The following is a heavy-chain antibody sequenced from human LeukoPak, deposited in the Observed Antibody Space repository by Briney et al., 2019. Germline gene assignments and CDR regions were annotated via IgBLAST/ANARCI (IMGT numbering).Heavy chain of an antibody. CDR3: AFGYYVGYYFDY. D-gene: IGHD3-3*01. Sequence: GGSLRLSCAASGFTFSSYWMHWVRQAPGKGLVWVSRINSDGSSTSYADSVKGRFTISRDNAKNALYLQMNSLRAEDTAVYYCAFGYYVGYYFDYWGQGTLVTVSS. CDR2: INSDGSST. J-gene: IGHJ4*02. V-gene: IGHV3-74*01. CDR1: GFTFSSYW.